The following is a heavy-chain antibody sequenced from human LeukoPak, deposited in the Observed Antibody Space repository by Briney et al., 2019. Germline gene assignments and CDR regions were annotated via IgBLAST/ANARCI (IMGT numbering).Heavy chain of an antibody. Sequence: GGSLRLSCAASGFTFSSYGMHWVRQAPGKGLEWVAVIWYDGSNKYYADSVKGRFTISRDNSKNTLYLQINSLRAEDTAVYYCARAGYCSSTSCYGRYYYYYGMDVWGKGTTVTVSS. V-gene: IGHV3-33*01. CDR2: IWYDGSNK. D-gene: IGHD2-2*01. CDR1: GFTFSSYG. CDR3: ARAGYCSSTSCYGRYYYYYGMDV. J-gene: IGHJ6*04.